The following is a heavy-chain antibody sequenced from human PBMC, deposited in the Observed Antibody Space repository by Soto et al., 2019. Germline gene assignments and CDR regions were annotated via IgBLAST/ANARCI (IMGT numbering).Heavy chain of an antibody. D-gene: IGHD2-21*01. J-gene: IGHJ4*02. Sequence: EVQLVEAGGGLVQPGGSLRLSCAASGFTFSSYSMNWGRQAPGKGREWVSCISGSSSPIYYADSVKGRFTISRDNAKNSLYLQINSLRAEDTAVYYCARTRLQRMASDYWGQGTLVTVSS. V-gene: IGHV3-48*01. CDR1: GFTFSSYS. CDR3: ARTRLQRMASDY. CDR2: ISGSSSPI.